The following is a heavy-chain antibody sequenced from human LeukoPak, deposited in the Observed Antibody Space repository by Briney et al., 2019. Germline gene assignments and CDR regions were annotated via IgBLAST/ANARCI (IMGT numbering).Heavy chain of an antibody. D-gene: IGHD3-3*01. CDR2: IRYDGSNK. Sequence: GGSLRLSCAASGFTFSSYGMHWVRQAPGKGLEWVAFIRYDGSNKYYADSVKGRFTISRDNSKNTLYLQKNSLRAEDTAVYYCAKVTDYDFWSGYYSPDAFDIWGQGTMVTVSS. CDR3: AKVTDYDFWSGYYSPDAFDI. J-gene: IGHJ3*02. CDR1: GFTFSSYG. V-gene: IGHV3-30*02.